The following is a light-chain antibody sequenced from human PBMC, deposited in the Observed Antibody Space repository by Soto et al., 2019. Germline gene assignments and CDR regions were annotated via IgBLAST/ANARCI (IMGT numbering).Light chain of an antibody. V-gene: IGLV7-46*01. CDR3: LLAYSGTEV. J-gene: IGLJ2*01. CDR2: DTS. CDR1: TGAVTSGQY. Sequence: QAVVTQDPSLTVSPGGTVTLTCGSSTGAVTSGQYPYGFQQKPGQAPRTPIYDTSNKQSWTPARFSGSLLGGKAALTLSGAQPEDEAEYYCLLAYSGTEVFGGGTKLTVL.